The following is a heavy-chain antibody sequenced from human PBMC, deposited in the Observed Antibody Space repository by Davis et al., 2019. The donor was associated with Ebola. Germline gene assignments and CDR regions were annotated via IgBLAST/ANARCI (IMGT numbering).Heavy chain of an antibody. CDR3: AGSIWFGESHYYGMDV. V-gene: IGHV1-2*04. J-gene: IGHJ6*02. D-gene: IGHD3-10*01. CDR1: GYTFTGYY. Sequence: ASVKVSCKASGYTFTGYYMHWVRQAPGQGLEWMGWINPNSGGTNYAQKFQGWVTMTRDTSISTAYMELSSLRSEDTAVYYCAGSIWFGESHYYGMDVWGQGTTVTVSS. CDR2: INPNSGGT.